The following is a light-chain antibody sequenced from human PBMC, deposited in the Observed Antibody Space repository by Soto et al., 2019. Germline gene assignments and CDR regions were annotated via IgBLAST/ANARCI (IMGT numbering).Light chain of an antibody. CDR1: QGISTW. Sequence: DIQMTQSPSSVSASVGDRVTITCRASQGISTWLAWHQQKPGKAPQLLIYAASSLKSGVPSRFSGSGSGTDFTLTISSLQPEDFATYYCQQVNSFPPTFGQGTRLEI. J-gene: IGKJ5*01. V-gene: IGKV1D-12*01. CDR3: QQVNSFPPT. CDR2: AAS.